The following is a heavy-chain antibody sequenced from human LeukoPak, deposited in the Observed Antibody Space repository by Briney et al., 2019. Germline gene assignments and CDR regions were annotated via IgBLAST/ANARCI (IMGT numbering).Heavy chain of an antibody. CDR2: IVPIFGTP. CDR1: GGSFRTHA. V-gene: IGHV1-69*05. CDR3: ARSGSSVPNHWLDP. D-gene: IGHD6-6*01. Sequence: SVKLSCKASGGSFRTHAISWVRQAPGQGLELVGGIVPIFGTPSYARKFQGRVTLTIDDSTGTAYMELTNLRSEDTAVYYCARSGSSVPNHWLDPWGQGTLVTVSS. J-gene: IGHJ5*02.